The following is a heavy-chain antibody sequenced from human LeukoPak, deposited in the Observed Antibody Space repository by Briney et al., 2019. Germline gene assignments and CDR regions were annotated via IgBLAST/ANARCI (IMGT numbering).Heavy chain of an antibody. Sequence: PGGSLRLSCAASGFTFSDYSMNWVRQAPGKGLEWISYITSSSSTIYYADSLRGRFTISRDNAKNSLYLQMNSLRDEDTAVYYCARGGQLEAWGQGTLVTVSS. CDR2: ITSSSSTI. V-gene: IGHV3-48*02. CDR3: ARGGQLEA. CDR1: GFTFSDYS. D-gene: IGHD3-16*01. J-gene: IGHJ5*02.